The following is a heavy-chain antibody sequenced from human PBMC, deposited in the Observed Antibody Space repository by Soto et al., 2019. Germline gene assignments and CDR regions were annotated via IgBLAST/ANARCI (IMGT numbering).Heavy chain of an antibody. D-gene: IGHD2-2*03. Sequence: EVQDLESGGGLVQPGRSLRLSCAATGFTFSDFAMSCVRQAPGKGLEWVSRIYGGGNGPHYADSVKGRVTISRDNSENTLYLQMNSLRAEDTAVYYCAKMEGMDPWAYSFDFWGQGTLVTVSS. V-gene: IGHV3-23*01. CDR2: IYGGGNGP. J-gene: IGHJ4*02. CDR1: GFTFSDFA. CDR3: AKMEGMDPWAYSFDF.